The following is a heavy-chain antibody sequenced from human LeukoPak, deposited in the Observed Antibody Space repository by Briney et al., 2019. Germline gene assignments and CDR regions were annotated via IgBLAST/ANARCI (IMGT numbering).Heavy chain of an antibody. Sequence: GGSLRLSCADSGFTFSSYAMNWVRQAPGKGLEWVSVIYSGGSTYYTDSVKGRFSISRDESKNMLYLQMNSLRTEDTAMYYCARGPGSGTGGMDVWGQGTTVTVSS. V-gene: IGHV3-66*01. D-gene: IGHD3-10*01. CDR1: GFTFSSYA. CDR3: ARGPGSGTGGMDV. J-gene: IGHJ6*02. CDR2: IYSGGST.